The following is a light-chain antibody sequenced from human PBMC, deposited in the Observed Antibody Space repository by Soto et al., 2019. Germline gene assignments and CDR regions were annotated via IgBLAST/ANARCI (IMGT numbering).Light chain of an antibody. CDR2: DDS. CDR1: RSNIGAAYG. J-gene: IGLJ1*01. CDR3: QSYDSSLSGFYV. Sequence: QSALTQPPSVSGAPGQRVTISCTGGRSNIGAAYGVHWYQHLPGTAPKLLIYDDSNRPSGVPDRFSGSKSGTSASLDITGLQAEDEADYYCQSYDSSLSGFYVFGTGSKLTV. V-gene: IGLV1-40*01.